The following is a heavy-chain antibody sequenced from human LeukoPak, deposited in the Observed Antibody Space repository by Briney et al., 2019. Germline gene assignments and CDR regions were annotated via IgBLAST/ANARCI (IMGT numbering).Heavy chain of an antibody. CDR2: ISYEGSNK. V-gene: IGHV3-30-3*01. J-gene: IGHJ4*02. D-gene: IGHD2-2*01. CDR1: GFTFSSYA. Sequence: PGRSLRLSCAASGFTFSSYAMHWVRQAPGKGLEWVAVISYEGSNKYYADSVKGRFTIPRDNSKNTLYLQMNSLRAEDTAVYYCARDQDIVVVPAATLDYWGQGTLVTVSS. CDR3: ARDQDIVVVPAATLDY.